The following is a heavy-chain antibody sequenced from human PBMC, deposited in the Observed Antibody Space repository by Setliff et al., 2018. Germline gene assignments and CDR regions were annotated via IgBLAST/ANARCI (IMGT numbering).Heavy chain of an antibody. Sequence: ETLSLTCTVSGGSVSPYLWSWIRQPPGKGLQWIGYIYHNGNTNFNPSLKSRVNMSIDTSKNQFALNLKSVTAADTAVYYCARDRTAYSYGLDVWGKGTTVTVS. CDR1: GGSVSPYL. CDR3: ARDRTAYSYGLDV. J-gene: IGHJ6*04. D-gene: IGHD5-18*01. V-gene: IGHV4-59*02. CDR2: IYHNGNT.